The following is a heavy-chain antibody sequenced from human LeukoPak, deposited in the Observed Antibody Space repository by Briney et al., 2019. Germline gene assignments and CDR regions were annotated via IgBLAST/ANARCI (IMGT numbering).Heavy chain of an antibody. V-gene: IGHV3-74*01. J-gene: IGHJ4*02. CDR1: GFTFRNYA. Sequence: GGSLRLSCAASGFTFRNYAMHWVRQAPGKGLVWVSRINSDGSSTSYADSVKGRFTISRDNAKNTLYLQMNSLRAEDTAVYYCARDRKWELTFDYWGQGTLVTVYS. D-gene: IGHD1-26*01. CDR3: ARDRKWELTFDY. CDR2: INSDGSST.